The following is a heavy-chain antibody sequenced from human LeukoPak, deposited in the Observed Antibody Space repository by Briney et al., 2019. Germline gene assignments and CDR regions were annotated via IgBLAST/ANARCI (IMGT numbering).Heavy chain of an antibody. D-gene: IGHD3/OR15-3a*01. CDR1: GGSISSGGYY. CDR3: ARGDWTGRLVN. Sequence: SQTLSLTCSVSGGSISSGGYYWSWHRQPPGKGLEWIGEINHSGSTNYNPSLKSRVTISVDTSKTQFSLKLSSVTAADTAVYYCARGDWTGRLVNWGQGTLVTVSS. V-gene: IGHV4-30-2*01. J-gene: IGHJ4*02. CDR2: INHSGST.